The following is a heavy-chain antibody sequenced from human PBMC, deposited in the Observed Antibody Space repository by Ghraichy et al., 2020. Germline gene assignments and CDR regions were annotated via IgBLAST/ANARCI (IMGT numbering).Heavy chain of an antibody. CDR2: INTNTGNP. J-gene: IGHJ4*02. CDR1: GYSFSYHG. Sequence: ASVKVSCKASGYSFSYHGLNWVRQAPGQGLEWMGWINTNTGNPTYAQGFAGRFVFSLDTSVNTAFLQISSLKAEDTAVYHCARDSSRTPVIAGAGSFDYWGQGTLVTVSA. CDR3: ARDSSRTPVIAGAGSFDY. V-gene: IGHV7-4-1*02. D-gene: IGHD6-19*01.